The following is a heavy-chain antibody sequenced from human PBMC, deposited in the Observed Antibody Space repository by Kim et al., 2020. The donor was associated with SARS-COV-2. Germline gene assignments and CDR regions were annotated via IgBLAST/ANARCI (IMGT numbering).Heavy chain of an antibody. CDR1: GYTFTSYA. CDR2: INTNTGNP. CDR3: ARDRREYSYGYVSLYYYYGMDV. V-gene: IGHV7-4-1*02. J-gene: IGHJ6*02. Sequence: ASVKVSCKASGYTFTSYAMNWVRQAPGQGLEWMGWINTNTGNPTYAQGFTGRFVFSLDTSVSTAYLQISSLKAEDTAVYYCARDRREYSYGYVSLYYYYGMDVWGQGTTVTVSS. D-gene: IGHD5-18*01.